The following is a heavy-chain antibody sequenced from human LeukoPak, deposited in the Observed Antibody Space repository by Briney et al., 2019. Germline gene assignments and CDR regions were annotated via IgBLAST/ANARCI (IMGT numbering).Heavy chain of an antibody. CDR3: ARVVAAAGTFDY. CDR2: INPSGGST. V-gene: IGHV1-46*01. D-gene: IGHD6-13*01. J-gene: IGHJ4*02. CDR1: GYTFTGYY. Sequence: ASVKVSCKASGYTFTGYYMHWVRQAPGRGLEWMGIINPSGGSTSYAQKFQGRVTMTRDMSTSTVYMELSSLRSEDTAVYYCARVVAAAGTFDYWGQGTLVTVSS.